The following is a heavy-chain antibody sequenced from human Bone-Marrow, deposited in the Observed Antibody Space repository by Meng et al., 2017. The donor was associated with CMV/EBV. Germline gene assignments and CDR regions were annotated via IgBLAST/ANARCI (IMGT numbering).Heavy chain of an antibody. D-gene: IGHD6-6*01. Sequence: GGSLRLSCAASGFTFSSYWMHWVRQAPGKGLVWVSRINSDGSSTSYADSVKGRFTISRDNAKNTLYLQMNSLRAEDTAVYFCAREYSSYYYYYYGMDVCGQGTTVTASS. V-gene: IGHV3-74*01. CDR2: INSDGSST. CDR3: AREYSSYYYYYYGMDV. J-gene: IGHJ6*02. CDR1: GFTFSSYW.